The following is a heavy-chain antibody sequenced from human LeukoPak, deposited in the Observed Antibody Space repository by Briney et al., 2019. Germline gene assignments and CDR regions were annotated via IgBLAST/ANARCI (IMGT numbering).Heavy chain of an antibody. J-gene: IGHJ4*02. CDR3: ARGYGGNSDLFDY. Sequence: SETLSLTCTVSGGSISSGSYYWSWIRQPAGKGLEWIGRIYTSGSTNYNPSLKSRVTISVDTSKYQFSLKLSSVTAADTAVYYCARGYGGNSDLFDYWGQGTLVTVSS. CDR2: IYTSGST. V-gene: IGHV4-61*02. CDR1: GGSISSGSYY. D-gene: IGHD4-23*01.